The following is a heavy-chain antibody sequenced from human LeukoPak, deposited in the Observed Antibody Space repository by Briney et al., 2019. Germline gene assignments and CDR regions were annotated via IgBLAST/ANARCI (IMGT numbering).Heavy chain of an antibody. D-gene: IGHD2-15*01. Sequence: PGGSLRLSCTASGFTFSDYAMSWVRQSPGKGPEWLSALSGIGAGPHYADSVKGRFTISRDNSKNTLYLQMSSLRAEDTAMYYCARQLGYCRDGTCYFDYWGQGTLVTVSS. J-gene: IGHJ4*02. CDR3: ARQLGYCRDGTCYFDY. CDR2: LSGIGAGP. CDR1: GFTFSDYA. V-gene: IGHV3-23*01.